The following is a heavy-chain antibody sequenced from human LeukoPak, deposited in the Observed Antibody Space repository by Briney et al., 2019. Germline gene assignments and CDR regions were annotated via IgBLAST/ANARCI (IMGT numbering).Heavy chain of an antibody. D-gene: IGHD3-22*01. V-gene: IGHV3-21*01. CDR1: GFTFSDYS. CDR3: VRLRRNSDRSYYYYYYDH. Sequence: PGGSLRLSCAGSGFTFSDYSINWVRQAPGKGLEWVSSINPTSSSIYYADAVRGRFTISRDNAKSSLYLQMNGLTVEDTAVYYRVRLRRNSDRSYYYYYYDHWGQGILVTVSS. CDR2: INPTSSSI. J-gene: IGHJ4*02.